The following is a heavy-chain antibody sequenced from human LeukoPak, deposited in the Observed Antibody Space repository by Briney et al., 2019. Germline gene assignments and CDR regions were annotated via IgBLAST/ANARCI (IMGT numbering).Heavy chain of an antibody. CDR3: AIGRYDYVWGSYRYTGRYYFDY. CDR2: INHSGST. CDR1: GGSFSGYY. J-gene: IGHJ4*02. Sequence: SETLSLTCAVYGGSFSGYYWSWIRQPPGKGLEWIGEINHSGSTNYNPSLKSRVTISVDTSKNQFSLKLSSVTAADTAVYYCAIGRYDYVWGSYRYTGRYYFDYWGQGTLVTVSS. V-gene: IGHV4-34*01. D-gene: IGHD3-16*02.